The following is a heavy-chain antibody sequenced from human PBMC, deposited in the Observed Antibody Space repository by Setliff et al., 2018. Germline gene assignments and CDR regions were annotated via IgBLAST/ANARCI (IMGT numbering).Heavy chain of an antibody. CDR2: LSYNGNA. CDR3: ARGFDVCGGGACYTDRPYYFDY. V-gene: IGHV4-39*01. Sequence: SETLSLTCTVSSGSISSDNYYWGWIRQPPGKGLEWIGTLSYNGNAYYTPSLKSRVTISIDTSKNQFSLKLDSVAAADTAVYYCARGFDVCGGGACYTDRPYYFDYWGLGTLVTVSS. J-gene: IGHJ4*02. CDR1: SGSISSDNYY. D-gene: IGHD2-21*02.